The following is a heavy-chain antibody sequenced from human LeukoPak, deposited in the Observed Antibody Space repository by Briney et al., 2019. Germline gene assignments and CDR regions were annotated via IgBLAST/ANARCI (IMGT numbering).Heavy chain of an antibody. Sequence: PGGSLRLSCAASGFTFSSYAMSWVRQAPGKGLEWVSAISGSGGSTYYADSVKGRFTIPRDNSKNTLYLQMNSLRAEDTAVYYCAKATADGDSSSSHWGQGTLVTVSS. CDR1: GFTFSSYA. D-gene: IGHD6-6*01. CDR3: AKATADGDSSSSH. J-gene: IGHJ4*02. V-gene: IGHV3-23*01. CDR2: ISGSGGST.